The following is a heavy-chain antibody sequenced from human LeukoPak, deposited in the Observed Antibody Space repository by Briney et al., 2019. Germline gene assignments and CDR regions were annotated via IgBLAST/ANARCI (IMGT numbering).Heavy chain of an antibody. J-gene: IGHJ4*02. D-gene: IGHD3-10*01. CDR3: ATYSSENVGDDY. Sequence: SETLSLTCTVSGGSISSSSYYWAWIRQPPGKGLEWIGSIYYSGSTYYNPSLTSRVTIPVDTSKNQFSLNLRSLTAAGTAVYYCATYSSENVGDDYWGQGTLVTVSS. CDR2: IYYSGST. CDR1: GGSISSSSYY. V-gene: IGHV4-39*01.